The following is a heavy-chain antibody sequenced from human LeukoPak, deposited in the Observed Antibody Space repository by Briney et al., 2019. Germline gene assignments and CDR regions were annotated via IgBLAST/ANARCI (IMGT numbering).Heavy chain of an antibody. CDR1: GFTFSSCA. J-gene: IGHJ4*02. Sequence: PGGSLRLSCAASGFTFSSCAMDWVRQAPGKRLEWVSAISGSGTSRYYADSVKGRFPISRDHSKNPVYLQMSSLRAEDTAVYYCAKDPWPTDKVTYVFDYWGQGILVTVSS. CDR2: ISGSGTSR. CDR3: AKDPWPTDKVTYVFDY. V-gene: IGHV3-23*01. D-gene: IGHD2-21*02.